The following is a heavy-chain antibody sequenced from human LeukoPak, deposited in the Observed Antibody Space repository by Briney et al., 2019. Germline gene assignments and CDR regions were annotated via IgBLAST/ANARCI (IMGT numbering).Heavy chain of an antibody. CDR1: GFTFSGYW. CDR2: IKNDGSST. Sequence: GGSLRLSCAASGFTFSGYWMHWVRQAPGKGQVWVSRIKNDGSSTNYADSVKGRFTISRDNAKNTLYLQLNSLRAEDTAVYYCARDRGSTGWYGMNYWGQGILVTVSS. V-gene: IGHV3-74*01. J-gene: IGHJ4*02. CDR3: ARDRGSTGWYGMNY. D-gene: IGHD6-19*01.